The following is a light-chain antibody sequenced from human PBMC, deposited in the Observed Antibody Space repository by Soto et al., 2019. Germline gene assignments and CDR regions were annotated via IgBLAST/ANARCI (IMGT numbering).Light chain of an antibody. J-gene: IGLJ2*01. CDR1: KLGNKY. Sequence: SYELTQPPSVSVSPGQTVSITCSGDKLGNKYACWYQQKPGQSPVVVIYQDTKRPSGIPERFSGSNSGNTATLTIIGTQAMDEADYYCQAWDSSIVVFGGGTQLTVL. CDR3: QAWDSSIVV. V-gene: IGLV3-1*01. CDR2: QDT.